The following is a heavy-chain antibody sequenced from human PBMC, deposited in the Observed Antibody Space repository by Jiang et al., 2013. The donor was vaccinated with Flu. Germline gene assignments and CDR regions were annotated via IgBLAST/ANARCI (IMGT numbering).Heavy chain of an antibody. D-gene: IGHD3-9*01. V-gene: IGHV1-2*02. Sequence: GAEVKKPGASVKVSCKASGYTFTGYYMHWVRQAPGQGLEWMGWINPNSGGTNYAQKFQGRVTMTRDTSISTAYMELSRLRSDDTAVYYCASTAQYFDLFYGMDVWGQGTTVTVSS. CDR2: INPNSGGT. J-gene: IGHJ6*02. CDR1: GYTFTGYY. CDR3: ASTAQYFDLFYGMDV.